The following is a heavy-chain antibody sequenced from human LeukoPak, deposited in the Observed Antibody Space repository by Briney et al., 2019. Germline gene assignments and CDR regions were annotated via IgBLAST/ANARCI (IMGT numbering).Heavy chain of an antibody. Sequence: PGGSLRLSCARAGSIFSDFYINCIRQSPGKGLEWLAYISPDGSYTTYGDSVKGRFVIYRDNAKNSVSLQMNSLGVDDTAVYFCSSDQVSGVFDYWGQGARVTVS. J-gene: IGHJ4*02. CDR2: ISPDGSYT. D-gene: IGHD5/OR15-5a*01. CDR3: SSDQVSGVFDY. V-gene: IGHV3-11*05. CDR1: GSIFSDFY.